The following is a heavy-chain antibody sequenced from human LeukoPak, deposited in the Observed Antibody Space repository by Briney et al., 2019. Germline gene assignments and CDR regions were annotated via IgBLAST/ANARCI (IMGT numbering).Heavy chain of an antibody. J-gene: IGHJ3*02. Sequence: GASVKVSCKASGYTFTSYYMRWVRQAPGQGLEWMGIIKPSGGDTSYAQTFQGRVFMTRDTSTSTVYMELSSLKSEDTAVYYCARVRDGYNDAYDIWGQGTMVTVSS. CDR1: GYTFTSYY. D-gene: IGHD5-24*01. CDR3: ARVRDGYNDAYDI. V-gene: IGHV1-46*01. CDR2: IKPSGGDT.